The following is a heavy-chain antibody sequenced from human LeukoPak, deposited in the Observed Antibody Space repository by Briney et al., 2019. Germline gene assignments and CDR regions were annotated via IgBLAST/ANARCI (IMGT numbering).Heavy chain of an antibody. CDR3: AKYFVGEYYDSSGYYYHLDY. J-gene: IGHJ4*02. CDR1: GFTFSSYA. CDR2: ISGSGGST. D-gene: IGHD3-22*01. V-gene: IGHV3-23*01. Sequence: GGSLRLSCAASGFTFSSYAMSWVRQAPGKGLEWVSAISGSGGSTYYADSVKGRFTISRDNSKNTLYLQMNSLRAEDTAVYYCAKYFVGEYYDSSGYYYHLDYWGQGTLVTASS.